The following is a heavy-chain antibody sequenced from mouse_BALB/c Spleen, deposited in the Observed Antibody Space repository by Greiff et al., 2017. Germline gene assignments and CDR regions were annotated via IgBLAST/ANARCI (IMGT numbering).Heavy chain of an antibody. J-gene: IGHJ1*01. CDR1: GFAFSSYD. CDR2: ISSGGGST. Sequence: DVKVEESGGGLVKPGGSLKLSCAASGFAFSSYDMSWVRQTPEKRLEWVAYISSGGGSTYYPDTVKGRFTISRDNAKNTLYLQMSSLKSEDTAMYYCARHEDGNYWYFDVWGAGTTVTVSS. V-gene: IGHV5-12-1*01. D-gene: IGHD2-1*01. CDR3: ARHEDGNYWYFDV.